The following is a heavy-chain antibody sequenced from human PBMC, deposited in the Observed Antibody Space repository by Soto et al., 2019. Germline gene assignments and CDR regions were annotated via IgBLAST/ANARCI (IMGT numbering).Heavy chain of an antibody. D-gene: IGHD2-2*01. V-gene: IGHV5-10-1*01. J-gene: IGHJ6*02. CDR3: ARQPDIVVVPAATGGYYYYGMDV. Sequence: GESLKISCKGSGYSFTSYWISWVRQMPGKGLEWMGSIDPSDSYTNYSPSFQGHVTISADKSISTAYLQWSSLKASDTAMYYCARQPDIVVVPAATGGYYYYGMDVWGQGTTVTV. CDR1: GYSFTSYW. CDR2: IDPSDSYT.